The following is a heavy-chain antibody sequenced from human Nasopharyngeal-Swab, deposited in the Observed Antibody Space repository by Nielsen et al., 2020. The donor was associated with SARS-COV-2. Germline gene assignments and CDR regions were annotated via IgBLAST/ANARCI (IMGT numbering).Heavy chain of an antibody. CDR2: IYHSGST. D-gene: IGHD3-10*01. Sequence: WSRQRPGKGLEWIGEIYHSGSTNYNPSLKSRVTISVDKSKNQFSLKLSSVTAADTAVYYCARRSWFRDIFDWGQGTLVTVSS. J-gene: IGHJ4*02. V-gene: IGHV4-4*02. CDR3: ARRSWFRDIFD.